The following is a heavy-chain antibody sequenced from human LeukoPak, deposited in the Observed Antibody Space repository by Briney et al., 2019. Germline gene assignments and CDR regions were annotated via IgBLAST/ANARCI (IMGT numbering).Heavy chain of an antibody. Sequence: PSETLSLTCSVSGGSISSHYWSWIRQPPGKGLEWIGYIYYSGSTKYNPSLKSRVTISVDTSKNQFSLRLSSVTAADTAVYYCARGGTTVTPGLLWFDPWGQGTLVTVSS. CDR2: IYYSGST. CDR1: GGSISSHY. CDR3: ARGGTTVTPGLLWFDP. J-gene: IGHJ5*02. D-gene: IGHD4-17*01. V-gene: IGHV4-59*11.